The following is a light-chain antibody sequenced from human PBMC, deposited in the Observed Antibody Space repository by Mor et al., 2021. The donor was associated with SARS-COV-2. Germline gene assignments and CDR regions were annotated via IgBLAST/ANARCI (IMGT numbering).Light chain of an antibody. CDR2: AAS. CDR3: QRYNSAPPS. CDR1: QGIANH. Sequence: SSLSASVGDRVSITCRASQGIANHLAWYQQKPGKVPKVLIYAASSLQVGVPSRFSGSGSGTDFTLNISSLQPEDVATYYCQRYNSAPPSFGP. V-gene: IGKV1-27*01. J-gene: IGKJ3*01.